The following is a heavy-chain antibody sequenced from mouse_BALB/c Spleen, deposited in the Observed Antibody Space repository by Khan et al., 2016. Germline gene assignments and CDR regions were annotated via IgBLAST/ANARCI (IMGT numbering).Heavy chain of an antibody. CDR1: GFNIKDTY. J-gene: IGHJ4*01. D-gene: IGHD2-10*01. CDR3: APSFYGKPLAVDY. Sequence: VRLQQSGAELVKPGASVKLSCTASGFNIKDTYMHWVKQRPEQGLEWIGRIDPANGNTKYDPKFQDKATITADTSSNTAYLHISSLTSEETAVYYFAPSFYGKPLAVDYWGQGTSVTVSS. V-gene: IGHV14-3*02. CDR2: IDPANGNT.